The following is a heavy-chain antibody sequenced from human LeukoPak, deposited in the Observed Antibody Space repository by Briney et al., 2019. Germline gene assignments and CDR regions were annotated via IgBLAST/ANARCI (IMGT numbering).Heavy chain of an antibody. CDR1: GGTFSSYA. J-gene: IGHJ4*02. CDR2: IIPILGIA. D-gene: IGHD3-16*01. V-gene: IGHV1-69*04. CDR3: ARDPGIMITFGGVTSYFDY. Sequence: ASVKASCKASGGTFSSYAISWVRQAPGQGLEWMGRIIPILGIANYAQKFQGRVTITADKSTSTAYMELSSLRSEDTAVYYCARDPGIMITFGGVTSYFDYWGQGTLVTVSS.